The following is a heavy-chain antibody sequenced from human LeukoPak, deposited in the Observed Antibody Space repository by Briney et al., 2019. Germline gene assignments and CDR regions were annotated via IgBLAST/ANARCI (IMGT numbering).Heavy chain of an antibody. CDR3: ARNLAGHFGGFYFDD. V-gene: IGHV4-39*07. CDR2: IYYSGST. D-gene: IGHD2-21*01. J-gene: IGHJ4*02. CDR1: GGSISSSSYY. Sequence: SETLSLTCTVSGGSISSSSYYWGWIRQPPGKGLEWIGSIYYSGSTYYNPSLKSRVTISVDTSKNRFSLKLSSVTAADTAVYYCARNLAGHFGGFYFDDWGQGTLVPVSS.